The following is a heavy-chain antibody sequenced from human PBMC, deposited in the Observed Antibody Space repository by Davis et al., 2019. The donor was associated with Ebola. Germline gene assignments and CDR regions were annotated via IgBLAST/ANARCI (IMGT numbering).Heavy chain of an antibody. CDR1: GFTFSSFA. CDR2: IGPSGTKA. J-gene: IGHJ1*01. D-gene: IGHD3-9*01. V-gene: IGHV3-23*01. CDR3: AREGYLVATLPFDS. Sequence: GGSLRLSCAASGFTFSSFALTWVRQAPGKGLEWVSTIGPSGTKAYYAESVKGRFAMSRDNSMNTLSLQMNSLRAEDTAVYFCAREGYLVATLPFDSWGQGTLVTVSS.